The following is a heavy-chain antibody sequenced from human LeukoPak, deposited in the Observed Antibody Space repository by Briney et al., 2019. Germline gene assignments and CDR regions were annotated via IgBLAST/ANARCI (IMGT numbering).Heavy chain of an antibody. Sequence: GGSLRLSCVASGFTFNTYNMNWVRQAPGKGLEWISYISSGSSPIYYADSVKGRFTVSRDNAKSSLFLQMNNLRAEDSAVYYCVGTDYQFYMDVWGNGTTVTVSS. CDR3: VGTDYQFYMDV. CDR2: ISSGSSPI. J-gene: IGHJ6*03. V-gene: IGHV3-48*01. CDR1: GFTFNTYN.